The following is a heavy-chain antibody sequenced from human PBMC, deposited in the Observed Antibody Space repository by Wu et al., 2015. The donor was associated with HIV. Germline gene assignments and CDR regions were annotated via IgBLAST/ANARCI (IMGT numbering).Heavy chain of an antibody. J-gene: IGHJ6*03. Sequence: QVQLVQSGAEVKKPGSSVKLSCKASGGSISTFPITWVRQAPGQGLEWMGRDHPHFLVIVKSAQKFQGRVTITADESTNTVYMELGSLRSEDTAVYFCARGAVEMDYYYYMDVWGKGTTVTVSS. CDR3: ARGAVEMDYYYYMDV. CDR2: HPHFLVIV. CDR1: GGSISTFP. V-gene: IGHV1-69*13. D-gene: IGHD4-23*01.